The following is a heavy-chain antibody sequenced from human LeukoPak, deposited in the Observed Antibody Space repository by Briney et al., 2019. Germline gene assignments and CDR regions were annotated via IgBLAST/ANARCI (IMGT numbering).Heavy chain of an antibody. CDR3: AREKRSITIFGVVTYYFDY. Sequence: PGRSLRLSCAASGFTFRSYGMHWVRQAPGKGLEWVANIKQDGSEKYYVDSVKGRFTISRDNAKNSLYLQMNSLRAEDTAVYYCAREKRSITIFGVVTYYFDYWGQGTLVTVSS. CDR1: GFTFRSYG. D-gene: IGHD3-3*01. V-gene: IGHV3-7*03. J-gene: IGHJ4*02. CDR2: IKQDGSEK.